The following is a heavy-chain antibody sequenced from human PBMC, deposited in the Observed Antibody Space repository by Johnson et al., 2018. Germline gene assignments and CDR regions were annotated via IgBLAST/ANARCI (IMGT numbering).Heavy chain of an antibody. CDR3: AKAPVGWLGEGAEYFQH. CDR2: ISWNSGSI. CDR1: GFTFDDYA. Sequence: VQLVQSGGGLVQPGRSLRLSCAASGFTFDDYAMHWVRQAPGKGLEWVSCISWNSGSIGYADSVKGRFTIPRDNAKNSLYLQMNRLRAEDTALYYCAKAPVGWLGEGAEYFQHWGQGTLVTVSS. V-gene: IGHV3-9*01. D-gene: IGHD3-3*01. J-gene: IGHJ1*01.